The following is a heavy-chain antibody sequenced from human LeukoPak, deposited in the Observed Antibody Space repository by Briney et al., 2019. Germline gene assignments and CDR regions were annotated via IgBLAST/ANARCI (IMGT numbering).Heavy chain of an antibody. CDR2: IYPGDSDT. CDR3: ARHTGEGSHFQH. CDR1: GYSLTNYW. J-gene: IGHJ1*01. Sequence: GESLKISCKGSGYSLTNYWIGWVRQMPGKGLEWMGIIYPGDSDTRYSPSFRGQVIISADKSIRTAYLQWTSLKASDTAMYYCARHTGEGSHFQHWGQGSLVTVSS. D-gene: IGHD3-16*01. V-gene: IGHV5-51*01.